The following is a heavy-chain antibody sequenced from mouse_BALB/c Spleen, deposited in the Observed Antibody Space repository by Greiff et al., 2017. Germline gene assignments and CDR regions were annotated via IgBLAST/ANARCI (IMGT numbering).Heavy chain of an antibody. CDR2: INSNGGST. CDR3: ARELLLRCLFDY. V-gene: IGHV5-6-3*01. J-gene: IGHJ2*01. Sequence: DVMLVESGGGLVQPGGSLKLSCAASGFTFSSYGMSWVRQTPDKRLELVATINSNGGSTYYPDSVKGRFTISRDNAKNTLYLQMSSLKSEDTAMYYCARELLLRCLFDYWGQGTTLTVSS. D-gene: IGHD1-1*01. CDR1: GFTFSSYG.